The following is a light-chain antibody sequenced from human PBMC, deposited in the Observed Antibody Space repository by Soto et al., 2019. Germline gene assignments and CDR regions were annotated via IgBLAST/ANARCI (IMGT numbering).Light chain of an antibody. J-gene: IGKJ1*01. CDR3: QQYGSSPGT. CDR1: QSVSSN. V-gene: IGKV3-20*01. Sequence: EIVLTQSPGTLSLSPGERAILSCRASQSVSSNLAWYQQKPGQAPRLLIYGASSRATGIPDRISGSGSGTDFTLTISRLEPEDFAVYYCQQYGSSPGTFGQGTKVDIK. CDR2: GAS.